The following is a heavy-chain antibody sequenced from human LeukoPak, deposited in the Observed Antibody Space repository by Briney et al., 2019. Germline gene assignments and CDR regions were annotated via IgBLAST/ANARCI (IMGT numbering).Heavy chain of an antibody. CDR2: IYHSGGT. CDR1: GGSISSGGYY. CDR3: ARESYSSSSRSFDY. J-gene: IGHJ4*02. V-gene: IGHV4-30-2*01. D-gene: IGHD6-6*01. Sequence: PSETLSLTCTVSGGSISSGGYYWSWIRQPPGKGLEWIGYIYHSGGTYYNPSLKSRVTISVDRSKNQFSLKLSSVTAADTAVYYCARESYSSSSRSFDYWGQGTLVTVSS.